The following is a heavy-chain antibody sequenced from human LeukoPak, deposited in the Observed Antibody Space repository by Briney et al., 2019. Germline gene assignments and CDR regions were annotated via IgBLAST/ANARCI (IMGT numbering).Heavy chain of an antibody. CDR2: ISSSSSYI. CDR3: AREIYGFWSGYLDY. Sequence: PGGSLRLSCAASGFTFSSYSMNWVRQALGKGLEWVSSISSSSSYIYYADSVKGRFTISRDNAKNSLYLQMNSLRAEDTAVYYCAREIYGFWSGYLDYWGQGTLVTVSS. CDR1: GFTFSSYS. V-gene: IGHV3-21*01. D-gene: IGHD3/OR15-3a*01. J-gene: IGHJ4*02.